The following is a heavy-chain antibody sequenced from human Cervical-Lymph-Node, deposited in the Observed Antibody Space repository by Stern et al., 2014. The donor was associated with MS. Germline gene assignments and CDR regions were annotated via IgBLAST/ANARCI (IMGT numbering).Heavy chain of an antibody. CDR3: ARHNVRGRVWSYFDF. J-gene: IGHJ4*02. CDR1: GGSISNYY. Sequence: VQLVESGPGLVKPSETLSLTCTVSGGSISNYYWSWVRQPPGKGLEWVGCVFHTGSTDYKPSLESQVDISVDTSRHQFSLTVRTVTAADTALYFCARHNVRGRVWSYFDFWGQGSVVAVSS. CDR2: VFHTGST. V-gene: IGHV4-59*08. D-gene: IGHD2-21*01.